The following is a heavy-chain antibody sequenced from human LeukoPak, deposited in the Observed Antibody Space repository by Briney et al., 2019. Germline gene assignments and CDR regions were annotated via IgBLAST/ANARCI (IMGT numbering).Heavy chain of an antibody. CDR2: ISGSGGST. CDR3: AKITLVRGVSAYGTFDI. D-gene: IGHD3-10*01. CDR1: GFTFSSYA. V-gene: IGHV3-23*01. J-gene: IGHJ3*02. Sequence: PGGSLRLSCAASGFTFSSYAMSWVRQAPGKGLEWVSGISGSGGSTYYADSVKGRFTISRDNSKNTLYLQMNSLRAEDTAVYYCAKITLVRGVSAYGTFDIWGQGTMVTVSS.